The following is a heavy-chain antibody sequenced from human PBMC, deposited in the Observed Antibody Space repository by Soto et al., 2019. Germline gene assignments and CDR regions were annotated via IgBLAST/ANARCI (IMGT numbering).Heavy chain of an antibody. CDR3: AKGYCSSTSCPGPDYYYYYGMDV. J-gene: IGHJ6*02. Sequence: QVQLVESGGGVVQPGRSLRLSCAASGFTFSSYGMHWVRQAPGKGLEWVAVISYDGSNKYYADSVKGRFTISRDNSKNTLYLQMNSLRAEDTAVYYCAKGYCSSTSCPGPDYYYYYGMDVWGQGTTVTVSS. D-gene: IGHD2-2*01. CDR2: ISYDGSNK. CDR1: GFTFSSYG. V-gene: IGHV3-30*18.